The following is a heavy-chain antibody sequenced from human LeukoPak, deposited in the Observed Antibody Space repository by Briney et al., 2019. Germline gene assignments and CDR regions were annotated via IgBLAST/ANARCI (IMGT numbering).Heavy chain of an antibody. CDR3: ARDPTSAVDTAMYWDNWFDP. D-gene: IGHD5-18*01. CDR1: GYTFTSYG. Sequence: ASVKVSCKASGYTFTSYGISWVRQAPGQGLEWMGWITGYNANAKYAQNLQGRVTMTTDTSTSTAYMDLRSLRSDDTAVYYCARDPTSAVDTAMYWDNWFDPWGQGTLVTVSS. V-gene: IGHV1-18*01. CDR2: ITGYNANA. J-gene: IGHJ5*02.